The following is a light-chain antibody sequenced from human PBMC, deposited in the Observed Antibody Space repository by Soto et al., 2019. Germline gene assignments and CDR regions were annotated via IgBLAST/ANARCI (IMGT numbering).Light chain of an antibody. CDR2: DTS. Sequence: DIHMTQSPSSLSASFRARVAIHFQASQDIRKYLNWYQQKPGKAPNLLIYDTSNLETGVPSRFSGSGSGTDFTFTISSLQPEDIATYYCQQYDNLVTFGGGTKVDIK. CDR1: QDIRKY. V-gene: IGKV1-33*01. CDR3: QQYDNLVT. J-gene: IGKJ4*01.